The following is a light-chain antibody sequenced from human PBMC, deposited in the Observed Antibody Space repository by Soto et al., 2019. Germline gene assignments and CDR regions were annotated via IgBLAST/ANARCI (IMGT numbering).Light chain of an antibody. CDR1: QSLLYSSTNKNN. J-gene: IGKJ5*01. V-gene: IGKV4-1*01. Sequence: DIVMTQSPDSLAVSLGERATINCKSSQSLLYSSTNKNNLAWYQQKPGQPPKLLIYWASTRESGVPDRFSGSGSGTDFTLTISSLQAEDVAVYYCQDYYAAPVTFGQGTRLEIK. CDR2: WAS. CDR3: QDYYAAPVT.